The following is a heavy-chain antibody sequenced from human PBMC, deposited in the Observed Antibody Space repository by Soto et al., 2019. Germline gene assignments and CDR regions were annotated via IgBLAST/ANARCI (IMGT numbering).Heavy chain of an antibody. CDR1: GFTFSNAW. D-gene: IGHD3-3*01. V-gene: IGHV3-15*07. CDR2: IKSKNDGEII. J-gene: IGHJ4*02. Sequence: PGGSLRLSCAASGFTFSNAWMNWVRQAPGKGLEWVGRIKSKNDGEIIDYAAPVNGRFIISRDDSKNTLYLQMTSLKIEDTAVNYCATDGRWSAHWGQGTLVTVSS. CDR3: ATDGRWSAH.